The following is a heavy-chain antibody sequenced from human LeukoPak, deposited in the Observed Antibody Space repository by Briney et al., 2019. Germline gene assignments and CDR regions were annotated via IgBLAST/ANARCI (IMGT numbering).Heavy chain of an antibody. CDR1: GFIFSHYG. Sequence: GGSLRLSCAASGFIFSHYGMHWVRQAPGKGLEWVAVISFDGSNKYYADSVKGRFTISSYNSKNTLYLQMNSLRAEDTAVYYCAKVIFACSSASCSNYYYYGVDVWGQGTTVTVSS. D-gene: IGHD2-2*01. CDR2: ISFDGSNK. V-gene: IGHV3-30*18. J-gene: IGHJ6*02. CDR3: AKVIFACSSASCSNYYYYGVDV.